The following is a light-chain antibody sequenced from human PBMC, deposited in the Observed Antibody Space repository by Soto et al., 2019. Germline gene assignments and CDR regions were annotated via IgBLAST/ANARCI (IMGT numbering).Light chain of an antibody. Sequence: EVVLTQSPRTLSLSPGERATLSCRASQSVSSSYLAWYQQKPGQAPRLVIYGASSRATGIPDRFSGSGSGTDFTLTISRLEPEDFAVYYCQHQGTFGQGTKVEIK. CDR3: QHQGT. CDR1: QSVSSSY. V-gene: IGKV3-20*01. CDR2: GAS. J-gene: IGKJ1*01.